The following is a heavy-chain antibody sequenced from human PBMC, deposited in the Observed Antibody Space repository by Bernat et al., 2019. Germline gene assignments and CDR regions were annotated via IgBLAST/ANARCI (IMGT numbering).Heavy chain of an antibody. CDR3: ARELYSGYDLRRGAFDS. CDR2: ISYDGSNK. CDR1: GFTFSSYA. J-gene: IGHJ3*02. D-gene: IGHD5-12*01. Sequence: QVQLVESGGGVVQPGRSLRLSCAASGFTFSSYAMHWVRQAPGKGLEWVAVISYDGSNKYYADSVKGRFTISRDNSKNTLYLQMNSLRAEDTAVYYCARELYSGYDLRRGAFDSWGQGTMVTVSS. V-gene: IGHV3-30*01.